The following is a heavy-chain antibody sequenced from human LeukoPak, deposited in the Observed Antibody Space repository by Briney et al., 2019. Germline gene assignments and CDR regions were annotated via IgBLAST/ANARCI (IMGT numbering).Heavy chain of an antibody. J-gene: IGHJ4*02. CDR3: AKDRPARTTNDN. D-gene: IGHD1-26*01. CDR1: GFTFSNFG. CDR2: VSGSGDRT. V-gene: IGHV3-23*01. Sequence: QTGGSLRLSCATSGFTFSNFGMSWVRRAPGKGLEWVAAVSGSGDRTYYAGSVKGRFSISRDNFKKTLYLQMNSLRDEDTAVYYCAKDRPARTTNDNWGQRTLVTVSS.